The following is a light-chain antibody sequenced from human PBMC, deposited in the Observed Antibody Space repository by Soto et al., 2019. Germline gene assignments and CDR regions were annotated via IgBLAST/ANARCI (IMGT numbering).Light chain of an antibody. J-gene: IGKJ1*01. CDR1: QSVYSN. Sequence: IVMTQSPATLSVSPGERATLSCRASQSVYSNLAWYQQKPGQAPRLLIFGASTRATGIPARFSGSGSGTEFTFAISSLLSEDFGVYYCQQYYSTPPWTFGQGTKVEIK. V-gene: IGKV3D-15*01. CDR2: GAS. CDR3: QQYYSTPPWT.